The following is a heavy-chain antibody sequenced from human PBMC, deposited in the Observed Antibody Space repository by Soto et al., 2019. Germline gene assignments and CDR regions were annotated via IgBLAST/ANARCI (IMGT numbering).Heavy chain of an antibody. Sequence: PGGSLRLSCAASGFTFSSYSMNWVRQAPGKGLEWVSSISSSSSYIYYADSVKGRSTISRDNAKNSLYLQMNSLRAEDTAVYYCARDRVGATYYYGMDVWGQGTTVTVSS. CDR1: GFTFSSYS. J-gene: IGHJ6*02. CDR2: ISSSSSYI. V-gene: IGHV3-21*01. D-gene: IGHD1-26*01. CDR3: ARDRVGATYYYGMDV.